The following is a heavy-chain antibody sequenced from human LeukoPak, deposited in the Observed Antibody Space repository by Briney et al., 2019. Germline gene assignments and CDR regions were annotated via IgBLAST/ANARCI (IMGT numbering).Heavy chain of an antibody. J-gene: IGHJ4*02. CDR3: ARDRIPAASDY. V-gene: IGHV3-21*01. CDR2: ISSSSSYI. Sequence: GRSLRLSCAASGFTFSSYSMNWVRQAPGKGLEWVSSISSSSSYIYYADSVKGRFTISRDNAQNSLYLQMNSLRAEDTAVYYCARDRIPAASDYWGQGTLVTVSS. D-gene: IGHD2-2*01. CDR1: GFTFSSYS.